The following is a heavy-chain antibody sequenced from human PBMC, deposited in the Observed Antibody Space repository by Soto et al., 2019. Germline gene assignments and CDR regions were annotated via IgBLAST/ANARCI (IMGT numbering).Heavy chain of an antibody. CDR2: ISWKDEK. V-gene: IGHV2-5*01. D-gene: IGHD1-26*01. CDR1: GFSLSTSGAG. J-gene: IGHJ4*02. Sequence: QITLKESGPTLVNPTQTLTVTCTFSGFSLSTSGAGVGWIRQSPGKAPEWLALISWKDEKRYNPGLKSRLTITKDNSKNQVVLTMTDLDPVDTATYFCAHRYGGNYYRWYFDSWGQGTLVTVSS. CDR3: AHRYGGNYYRWYFDS.